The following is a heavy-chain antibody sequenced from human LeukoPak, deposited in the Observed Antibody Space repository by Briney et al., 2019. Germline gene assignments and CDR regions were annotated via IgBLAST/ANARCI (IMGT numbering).Heavy chain of an antibody. CDR3: ARGGVLLWFGELTLGWFDP. V-gene: IGHV3-33*01. CDR2: IWYDGSNK. J-gene: IGHJ5*02. D-gene: IGHD3-10*01. CDR1: GFTFSSYG. Sequence: GRSLRLSCAASGFTFSSYGMHWVRQAPGKGLEWVAVIWYDGSNKYYADSVKGRFTISRDNSKNTLYLQMNSLRAEDTAVYYCARGGVLLWFGELTLGWFDPWGQGTLVTVSS.